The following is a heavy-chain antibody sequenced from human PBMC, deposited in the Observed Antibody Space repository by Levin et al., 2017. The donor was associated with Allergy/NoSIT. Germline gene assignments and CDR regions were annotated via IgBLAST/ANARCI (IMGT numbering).Heavy chain of an antibody. CDR3: ARDTTLAGEA. CDR1: GFTFSSCW. D-gene: IGHD6-19*01. J-gene: IGHJ5*02. Sequence: LSLTCAASGFTFSSCWMSWVRQAPGKGLEWVANIKEDGSQKYYADSGKGRFTISSDSANNSLYLQMTYLGVADTAVYYCARDTTLAGEAWGQGTLVTVSS. CDR2: IKEDGSQK. V-gene: IGHV3-7*03.